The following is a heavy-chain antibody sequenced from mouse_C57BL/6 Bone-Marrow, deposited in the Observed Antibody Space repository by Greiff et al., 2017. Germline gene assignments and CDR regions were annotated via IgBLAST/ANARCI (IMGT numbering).Heavy chain of an antibody. V-gene: IGHV1-64*01. CDR1: GYTFTSYW. CDR2: IHPNSGST. CDR3: AKEQLRLLYYFDY. J-gene: IGHJ2*01. Sequence: QVQLKQPGAELVKPGASVKLSCKASGYTFTSYWMHWVKQRPGQGLEWIGMIHPNSGSTNYNEKFKSKAILTVDKSSSTAYMQLSSLTSEDSAVYYCAKEQLRLLYYFDYWGQGTTLTVSS. D-gene: IGHD3-2*02.